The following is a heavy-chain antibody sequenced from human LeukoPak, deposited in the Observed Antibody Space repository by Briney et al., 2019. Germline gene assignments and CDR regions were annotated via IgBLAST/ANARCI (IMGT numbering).Heavy chain of an antibody. J-gene: IGHJ4*02. CDR1: GYAFTSYY. D-gene: IGHD6-13*01. Sequence: ASVKVSCKTSGYAFTSYYMRWVRQAPGQGLEWMGIINPSGGSTSYAQKFQGRVTMTRDTSTSTVYMELSSLRSEDTAVYYCARVSAAGMKGFDYWGQGTLVTVSS. CDR2: INPSGGST. V-gene: IGHV1-46*01. CDR3: ARVSAAGMKGFDY.